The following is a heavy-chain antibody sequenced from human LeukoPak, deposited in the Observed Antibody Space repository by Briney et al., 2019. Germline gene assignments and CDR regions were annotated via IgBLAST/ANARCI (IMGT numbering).Heavy chain of an antibody. J-gene: IGHJ4*02. CDR2: IYRSGAT. D-gene: IGHD3-22*01. CDR3: ARNAGYSDLNV. CDR1: GDSFSSNNY. V-gene: IGHV4-4*02. Sequence: SETLSLTCTVSGDSFSSNNYWTWVRQPPGKGLEWIGEIYRSGATNYNPSLRSRVTVSLDKSKNQFSLRLNSVTAADTAIYYCARNAGYSDLNVWGQGVLVTVSS.